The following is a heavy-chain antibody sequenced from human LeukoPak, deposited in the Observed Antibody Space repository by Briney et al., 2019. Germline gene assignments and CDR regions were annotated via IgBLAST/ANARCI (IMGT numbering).Heavy chain of an antibody. CDR1: GFTFGDYA. D-gene: IGHD5-12*01. CDR2: IRNKLYGGTI. J-gene: IGHJ4*02. CDR3: SRRFSGYDYYFDS. V-gene: IGHV3-49*04. Sequence: TGGSLRLSCTASGFTFGDYAMSWVRQAPGKGLEWVGLIRNKLYGGTIEYAASVQGRFTISRDDSKSIAYLQMNSLKTEDTGVYYCSRRFSGYDYYFDSWGPGTLVTVSS.